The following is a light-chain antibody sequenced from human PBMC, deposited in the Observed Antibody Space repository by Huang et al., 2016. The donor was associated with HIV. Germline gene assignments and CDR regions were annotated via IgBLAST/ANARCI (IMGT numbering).Light chain of an antibody. CDR1: QSVSSY. CDR3: QQRSNWPPA. CDR2: DAY. J-gene: IGKJ5*01. V-gene: IGKV3-11*01. Sequence: EIVLTQSPATLSLSPGERATLPCRASQSVSSYLAWYQQKPGQAPRLLIYDAYNRATGIPARFIGSGSGTDFTLTISSLEPEDFAVYYCQQRSNWPPAFGQGTRLEIK.